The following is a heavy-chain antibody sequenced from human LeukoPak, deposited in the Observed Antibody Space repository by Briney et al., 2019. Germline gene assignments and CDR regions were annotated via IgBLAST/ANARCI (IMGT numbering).Heavy chain of an antibody. CDR1: GFSFSSYA. CDR3: AKYRLATTPNFDC. D-gene: IGHD5-24*01. Sequence: PGGSLRLSCAASGFSFSSYAMTWVRQAPGKGLEWVSAITGSGGSAYYADSVKGRFTISRDNSMNTLYLQMNSLRAEDSALYYCAKYRLATTPNFDCWGQGTLVTVSS. V-gene: IGHV3-23*01. CDR2: ITGSGGSA. J-gene: IGHJ4*02.